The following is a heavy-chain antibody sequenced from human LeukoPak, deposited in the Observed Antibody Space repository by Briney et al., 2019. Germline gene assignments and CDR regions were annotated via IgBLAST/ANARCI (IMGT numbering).Heavy chain of an antibody. CDR1: GYIFPSHW. CDR2: IDPGDSDT. D-gene: IGHD6-19*01. V-gene: IGHV5-51*01. J-gene: IGHJ4*02. CDR3: ARHEGIGSGWYY. Sequence: GESLEIFCKGSGYIFPSHWIGWVRQMPGKGLEWRGIIDPGDSDTRYSPSFQGQVTISADQPISTADLQWSTLKASDTAMYYCARHEGIGSGWYYWGQGTLVTVSS.